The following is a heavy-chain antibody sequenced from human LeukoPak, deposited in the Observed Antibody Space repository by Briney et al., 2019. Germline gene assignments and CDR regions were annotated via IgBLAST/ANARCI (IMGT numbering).Heavy chain of an antibody. CDR2: IRSDGSST. J-gene: IGHJ4*02. CDR3: AREQGYYSVPGY. V-gene: IGHV3-74*01. CDR1: GFTFSRYW. D-gene: IGHD3-22*01. Sequence: PGGSLRLSCAASGFTFSRYWMHWVRQAPGEGPVWVSRIRSDGSSTDYADSVKGRFTISRDNAKNTLYLRMNSLRAEDTAVYYCAREQGYYSVPGYWGQGTQVTVSS.